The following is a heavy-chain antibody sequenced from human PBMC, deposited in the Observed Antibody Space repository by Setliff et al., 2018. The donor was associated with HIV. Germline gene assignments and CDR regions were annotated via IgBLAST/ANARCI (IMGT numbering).Heavy chain of an antibody. CDR2: IIPIFGTA. CDR3: ARVRSGSYGGRAYFDY. CDR1: GGTFSSYA. D-gene: IGHD1-26*01. V-gene: IGHV1-69*05. J-gene: IGHJ4*02. Sequence: SVKVSCKASGGTFSSYAISWVRQAPGQGLEWMGGIIPIFGTANYAQRFQGRVTITTDESTSTAYMELSSLRSEDTAVYYCARVRSGSYGGRAYFDYWGQGTLVTVSS.